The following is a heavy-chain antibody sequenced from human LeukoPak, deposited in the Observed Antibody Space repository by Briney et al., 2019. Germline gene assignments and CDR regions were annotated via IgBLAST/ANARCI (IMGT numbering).Heavy chain of an antibody. Sequence: GGSLRLSCAASEFDFSSHAMTWVRQAPGKGLEWVAVISYDGSNKYYADSVKGRFTISRDNSKNTLYLQMNSLRAEDTAVYYCAGFGELYLPYWGQGTLVTVSS. V-gene: IGHV3-30-3*01. J-gene: IGHJ4*02. D-gene: IGHD3-10*01. CDR2: ISYDGSNK. CDR3: AGFGELYLPY. CDR1: EFDFSSHA.